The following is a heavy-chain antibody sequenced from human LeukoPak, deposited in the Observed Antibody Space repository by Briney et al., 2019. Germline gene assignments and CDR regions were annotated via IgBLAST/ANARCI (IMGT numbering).Heavy chain of an antibody. Sequence: GGSLRLSCAASGFTFSSYWMSWVRQAPGKGLEGVANIKQGGSEKYYVDYVKGRFTISRDNAKNSLYLQMNSLRAEDTAVYYCARVYYYGSVVDYWGQRTLVTVSS. D-gene: IGHD3-10*01. V-gene: IGHV3-7*01. J-gene: IGHJ4*02. CDR3: ARVYYYGSVVDY. CDR2: IKQGGSEK. CDR1: GFTFSSYW.